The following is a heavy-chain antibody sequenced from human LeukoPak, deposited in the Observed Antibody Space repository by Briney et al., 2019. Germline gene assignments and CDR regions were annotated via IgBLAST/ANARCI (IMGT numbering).Heavy chain of an antibody. D-gene: IGHD2-2*01. V-gene: IGHV3-11*01. Sequence: GGSLRLSCAASGFTFSDYYMSWIRQAPGKGLEWVSYISSSGSTIYYADSVKGRFTISRDNAKNSLYLQMNSLRAEDTAVYYCASPAPRSTSWAYYGMDVWGQGTTVTVSS. CDR1: GFTFSDYY. CDR2: ISSSGSTI. CDR3: ASPAPRSTSWAYYGMDV. J-gene: IGHJ6*02.